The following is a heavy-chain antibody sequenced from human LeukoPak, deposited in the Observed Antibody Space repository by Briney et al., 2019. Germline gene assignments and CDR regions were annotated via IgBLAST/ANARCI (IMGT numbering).Heavy chain of an antibody. V-gene: IGHV3-9*01. CDR3: AKDRTHSYDSSGYLDY. J-gene: IGHJ4*02. CDR1: GFTFDDYA. CDR2: ISWNSGSI. Sequence: GGSLRLSCAASGFTFDDYAMHWVRPAPGKGLEWVSGISWNSGSIGHADSVKGRFTISRDNAKNSLYLQMNSLRAEDTALYYCAKDRTHSYDSSGYLDYWGQGTLVTVSS. D-gene: IGHD3-22*01.